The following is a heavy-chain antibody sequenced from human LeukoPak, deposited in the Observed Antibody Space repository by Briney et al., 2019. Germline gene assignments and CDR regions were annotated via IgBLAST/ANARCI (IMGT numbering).Heavy chain of an antibody. D-gene: IGHD4-17*01. CDR2: IIPIFGTA. CDR3: ARGQDYVDNWFDP. CDR1: GGTFSSYA. J-gene: IGHJ5*02. Sequence: ASVKVSCKASGGTFSSYAISWVRQAPGRGLEWMGGIIPIFGTANYAQKFQGRVTITADESTSTAYMELSSLRSEDTAVYYCARGQDYVDNWFDPWGQGTLVTVSS. V-gene: IGHV1-69*13.